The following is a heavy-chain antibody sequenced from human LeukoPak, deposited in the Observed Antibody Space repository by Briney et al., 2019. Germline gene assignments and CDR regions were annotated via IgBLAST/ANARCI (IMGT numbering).Heavy chain of an antibody. V-gene: IGHV1-69*10. CDR3: ARVPQGSSWPYYFDY. D-gene: IGHD6-13*01. J-gene: IGHJ4*02. Sequence: SVKVSCKASGGTFSSYAISWVRQAPGQGLEWMGGIVPILGTANYAQNFQGRVTITADRSTTTAYMELSSLRSEDTAVYYCARVPQGSSWPYYFDYWGQGTLVTVSS. CDR1: GGTFSSYA. CDR2: IVPILGTA.